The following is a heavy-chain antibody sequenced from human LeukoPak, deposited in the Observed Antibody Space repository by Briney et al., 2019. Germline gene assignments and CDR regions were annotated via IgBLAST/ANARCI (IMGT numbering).Heavy chain of an antibody. J-gene: IGHJ6*02. Sequence: PGGSLRLPCAASGFTFSSYSMNWVRQAPGKGLEWVSSISSSSSYIYYADSVKGRFTISRDNAKNSLYLQMNSLRAEDTAVYYCARDYYGSGSYYYYYYGMDVWGQGTTVTVSS. CDR3: ARDYYGSGSYYYYYYGMDV. CDR2: ISSSSSYI. CDR1: GFTFSSYS. D-gene: IGHD3-10*01. V-gene: IGHV3-21*01.